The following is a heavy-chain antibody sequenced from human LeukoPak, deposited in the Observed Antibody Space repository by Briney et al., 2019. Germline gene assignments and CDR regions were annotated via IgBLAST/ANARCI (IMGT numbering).Heavy chain of an antibody. Sequence: ASVKVSCKASGGTFSSYAISWVRQAPGQGLEWIGRIIPIFGIANYAQKFQGRVTITADKSTSTAYVELSSLRSEDTAVYYCAVESSGYYYGGGVFDYWGQGTLVTVSS. CDR2: IIPIFGIA. D-gene: IGHD3-22*01. CDR1: GGTFSSYA. CDR3: AVESSGYYYGGGVFDY. J-gene: IGHJ4*02. V-gene: IGHV1-69*04.